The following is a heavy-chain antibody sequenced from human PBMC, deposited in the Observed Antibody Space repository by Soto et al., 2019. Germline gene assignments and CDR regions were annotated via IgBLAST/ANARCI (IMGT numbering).Heavy chain of an antibody. CDR2: ISSSSSTI. CDR1: GFTFSSYS. J-gene: IGHJ4*02. CDR3: ARDVGLDYGTLGD. Sequence: GGSLRLSCAASGFTFSSYSMNWVRQAPGKGLEWVSYISSSSSTIYYADSVKGRFTISRDNAKNSLYLQMNSLRAEDTAVYYCARDVGLDYGTLGDWGQGTLVTVSS. V-gene: IGHV3-48*01. D-gene: IGHD4-17*01.